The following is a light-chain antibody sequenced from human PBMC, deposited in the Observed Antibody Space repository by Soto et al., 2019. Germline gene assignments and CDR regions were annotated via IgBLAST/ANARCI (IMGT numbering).Light chain of an antibody. CDR2: EVS. CDR3: SSYAGSDYV. Sequence: QSVPTQPPSASGSPGQSVTLSCTGTSSDVGGYNYVSWYQQHPGKAPKLMIYEVSKRPSGVPDRFSGSKSGNTASLTVSGLQAEDEADYYCSSYAGSDYVFGTGTKVTVL. J-gene: IGLJ1*01. V-gene: IGLV2-8*01. CDR1: SSDVGGYNY.